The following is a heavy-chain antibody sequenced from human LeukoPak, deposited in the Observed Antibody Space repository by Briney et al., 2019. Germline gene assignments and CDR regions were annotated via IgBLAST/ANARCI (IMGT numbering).Heavy chain of an antibody. D-gene: IGHD3-3*01. Sequence: GGSLRLSCAASGFTFSSYGMHWVRQARGKGLEWVAFIRYDGSNKYYADSVKGRFTISSDNSKNTLYLQMNSLRAEDTAVYYCAKVDFWSGFHAFDIWGQGTMVTVSS. CDR2: IRYDGSNK. V-gene: IGHV3-30*02. CDR1: GFTFSSYG. CDR3: AKVDFWSGFHAFDI. J-gene: IGHJ3*02.